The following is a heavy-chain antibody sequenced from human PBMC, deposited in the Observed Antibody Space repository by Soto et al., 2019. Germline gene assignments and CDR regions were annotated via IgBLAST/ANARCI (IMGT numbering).Heavy chain of an antibody. CDR1: GGSISSGGYY. CDR2: IYYSGST. D-gene: IGHD4-17*01. V-gene: IGHV4-31*03. Sequence: SETLSLTCTVSGGSISSGGYYWSWIRQHPGKGLEWIGYIYYSGSTYYNPSLKSRVTISVDTSKNQFSLKLSSVTAADTAVYYCARAYGDYGGYMDVWGKGTTVTVSS. J-gene: IGHJ6*03. CDR3: ARAYGDYGGYMDV.